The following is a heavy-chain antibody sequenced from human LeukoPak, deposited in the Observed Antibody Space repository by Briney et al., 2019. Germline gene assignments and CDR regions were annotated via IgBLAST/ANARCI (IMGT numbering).Heavy chain of an antibody. D-gene: IGHD4-23*01. CDR2: IKQDGSEK. CDR1: GFTFSTYW. V-gene: IGHV3-7*01. J-gene: IGHJ3*02. CDR3: ARDPYGGNAGLGAFDI. Sequence: PGGSLRLSCAASGFTFSTYWMSWVRQAPGKGLEWVANIKQDGSEKYYVDSVKGRFTISRDNAKNSLYLQMNSLRAEDTAVYYCARDPYGGNAGLGAFDIWGQGTMVTVSS.